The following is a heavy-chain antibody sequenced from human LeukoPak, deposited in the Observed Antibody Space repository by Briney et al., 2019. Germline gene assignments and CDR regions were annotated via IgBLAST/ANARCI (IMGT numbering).Heavy chain of an antibody. CDR3: AMGLAWKLDY. J-gene: IGHJ4*02. CDR2: IYHSGST. D-gene: IGHD4-23*01. V-gene: IGHV4-4*02. CDR1: GDSINNNNW. Sequence: SETLSLTCAVSGDSINNNNWWSWVRQSPGKGLEWIGEIYHSGSTNYNPSLKSRVTISVDKSKNQFSLKLSSVIAADTAVYYCAMGLAWKLDYWGQGTLVTVSS.